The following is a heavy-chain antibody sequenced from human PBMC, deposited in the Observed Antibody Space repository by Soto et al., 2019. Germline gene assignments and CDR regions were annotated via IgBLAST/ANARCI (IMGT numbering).Heavy chain of an antibody. Sequence: PSETLSLTCTVSGGSISSYYWSWIRQPPGKGLEWIGYIYYSGSTNYNPSLKSRVTISVDTSKNQFSLKLSSVTAADTAVYYCAGLYDSSGYYHDYWGQGTLVIVSS. CDR1: GGSISSYY. CDR3: AGLYDSSGYYHDY. D-gene: IGHD3-22*01. V-gene: IGHV4-59*01. CDR2: IYYSGST. J-gene: IGHJ4*02.